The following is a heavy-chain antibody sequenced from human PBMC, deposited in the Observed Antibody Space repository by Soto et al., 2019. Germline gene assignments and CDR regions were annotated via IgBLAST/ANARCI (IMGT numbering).Heavy chain of an antibody. Sequence: GGSLRLSCAASEFNFRGYAMHWVRQAPGKGLDWVALISYDGSDTYYIDSVKGRFTISRDNSNSTLYLQMNDLRVEDTAVYYCVKDLGYGTFGFDYWGQGTLVTVSS. V-gene: IGHV3-30*18. CDR2: ISYDGSDT. CDR1: EFNFRGYA. D-gene: IGHD3-16*01. J-gene: IGHJ4*01. CDR3: VKDLGYGTFGFDY.